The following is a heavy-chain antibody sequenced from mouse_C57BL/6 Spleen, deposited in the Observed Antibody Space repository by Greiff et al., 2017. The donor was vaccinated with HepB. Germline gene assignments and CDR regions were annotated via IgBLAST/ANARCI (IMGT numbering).Heavy chain of an antibody. J-gene: IGHJ2*01. CDR1: GFNFKNTY. D-gene: IGHD1-1*01. V-gene: IGHV14-3*01. CDR2: IDPANGNT. CDR3: ARCYCSGSSDLDY. Sequence: VQLQQSVAELVRPGASVKLSCTASGFNFKNTYMHWVKQRPEQGLEWIGRIDPANGNTKYTPKFKGKATITADKSSNTAYLQLSSLTSEDTAIYYCARCYCSGSSDLDYWGQGTTLTVSS.